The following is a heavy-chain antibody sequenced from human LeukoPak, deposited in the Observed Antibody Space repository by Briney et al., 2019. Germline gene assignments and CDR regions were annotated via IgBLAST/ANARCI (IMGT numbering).Heavy chain of an antibody. D-gene: IGHD2-2*01. Sequence: GDSLTLSCAVSGFPFSSYAVHWVRQAPGKGLEGVAVISYYGSNKYYADPVKGRLTISRDNSKNTLYLQMNSLRAEDTAVYYCARGYCSSTSCYRRGNWFDPWGQGTLVTVSS. V-gene: IGHV3-30*04. J-gene: IGHJ5*02. CDR2: ISYYGSNK. CDR1: GFPFSSYA. CDR3: ARGYCSSTSCYRRGNWFDP.